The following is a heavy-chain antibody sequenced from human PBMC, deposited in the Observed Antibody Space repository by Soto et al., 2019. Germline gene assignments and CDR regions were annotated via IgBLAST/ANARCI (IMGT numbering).Heavy chain of an antibody. CDR3: ARGPHSFCSGGSCYSGVKI. J-gene: IGHJ4*02. CDR2: INSDGSST. Sequence: GGSLRLSCAASGFTFSSYWMHWVRQAPGKGLVWVSRINSDGSSTSYADSVKGRFTISRDNAKNTLYLQMNSLRAEDTAVYYCARGPHSFCSGGSCYSGVKIWGQGTLVTVSS. D-gene: IGHD2-15*01. CDR1: GFTFSSYW. V-gene: IGHV3-74*01.